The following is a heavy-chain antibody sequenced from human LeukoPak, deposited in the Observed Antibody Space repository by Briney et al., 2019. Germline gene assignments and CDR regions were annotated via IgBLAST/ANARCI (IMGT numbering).Heavy chain of an antibody. CDR3: ARAFSSGWHFDY. V-gene: IGHV3-21*01. J-gene: IGHJ4*02. Sequence: GSLRLSCAASGFTFSSYSMNWVRQAPGKGLEWVSSISSSSSYIYYADSVKGRFTISRDNAKNSLYLQMNSLRAEDTAVYYCARAFSSGWHFDYWGQGTLVTVSS. CDR1: GFTFSSYS. CDR2: ISSSSSYI. D-gene: IGHD6-19*01.